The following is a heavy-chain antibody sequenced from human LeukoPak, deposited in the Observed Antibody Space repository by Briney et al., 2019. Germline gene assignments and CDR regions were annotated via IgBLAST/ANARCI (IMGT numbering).Heavy chain of an antibody. CDR1: GFTFNAYW. CDR2: IKQDGTIT. V-gene: IGHV3-7*01. Sequence: GGSLRLSCAASGFTFNAYWMSWVRQAPGKGLEWVGKIKQDGTITYYMDSVKGRFTISRDNARNSLHLQMDSLRAEDTAMYYCARYYCNSADYCYMLDNWGQGTLVTVSS. J-gene: IGHJ4*02. D-gene: IGHD2-2*01. CDR3: ARYYCNSADYCYMLDN.